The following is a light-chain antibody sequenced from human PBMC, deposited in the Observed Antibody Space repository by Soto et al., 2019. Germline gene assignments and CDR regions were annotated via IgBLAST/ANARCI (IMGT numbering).Light chain of an antibody. V-gene: IGKV3-15*01. J-gene: IGKJ5*01. CDR3: QQYNNCPYT. CDR2: GAS. Sequence: DIVMTQSPASVSVSPGERATLSCRASQSISSCLAWYQQKPGQAPRLLIYGASSRATGIPARFSGSGSGTDFTLTISSLQSEDFAVYYCQQYNNCPYTFGQGTQLEIK. CDR1: QSISSC.